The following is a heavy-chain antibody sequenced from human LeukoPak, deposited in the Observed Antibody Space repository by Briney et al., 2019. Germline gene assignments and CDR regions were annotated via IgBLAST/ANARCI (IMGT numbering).Heavy chain of an antibody. J-gene: IGHJ4*02. CDR3: ARAGGYSYGYD. D-gene: IGHD5-18*01. V-gene: IGHV3-21*04. CDR1: GFTFSSYS. Sequence: GGSLRLSCAASGFTFSSYSMNWVRQAPGKGLEWVSSISSSSSYIYYADSVKGRFTISRDNSENTLYLQMNSLRTEDTAFYYCARAGGYSYGYDWGQGTLVTVSS. CDR2: ISSSSSYI.